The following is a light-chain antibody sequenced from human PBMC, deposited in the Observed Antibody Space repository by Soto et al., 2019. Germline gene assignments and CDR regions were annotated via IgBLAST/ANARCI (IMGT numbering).Light chain of an antibody. V-gene: IGKV3-20*01. J-gene: IGKJ1*01. CDR3: QQYDKWPPRT. CDR2: GAS. CDR1: QTVSSAY. Sequence: DIVLTHSPGTLSLSPGERATLSCRTSQTVSSAYLAWYKQKPGQAPRLLIYGASSRATGIPDRFSGSGSGTDFTLTISRLEPEDSAVYYCQQYDKWPPRTFGQGTKVDIK.